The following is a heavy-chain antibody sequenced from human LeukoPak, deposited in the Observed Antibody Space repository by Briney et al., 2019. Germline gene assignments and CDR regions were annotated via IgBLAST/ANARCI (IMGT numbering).Heavy chain of an antibody. Sequence: GGSLRLSCAASGFTFSDYFMTWIRQAPGKGPEWISYIGSSGSPIYYPDSVKGRFTISRENAKNSLYLQINSRRVEDTAVYYCARDADYEVMGDTWWVGDFDYWGQGTLVTVSS. CDR2: IGSSGSPI. CDR3: ARDADYEVMGDTWWVGDFDY. D-gene: IGHD2-15*01. CDR1: GFTFSDYF. V-gene: IGHV3-11*01. J-gene: IGHJ4*02.